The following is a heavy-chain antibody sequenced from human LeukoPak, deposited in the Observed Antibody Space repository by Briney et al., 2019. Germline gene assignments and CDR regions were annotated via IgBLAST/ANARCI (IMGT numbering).Heavy chain of an antibody. CDR3: ARVPMVRGVLFDY. Sequence: SETLSLTCTVSGGSISSGGYYWSWIRQHPGKGLEWIGYIYYSGSTYYNPSLKSRVTISVDTSKNQFSLKLSSVTAADTAVYYCARVPMVRGVLFDYRGQGTLVTVSS. V-gene: IGHV4-31*03. CDR1: GGSISSGGYY. D-gene: IGHD3-10*01. CDR2: IYYSGST. J-gene: IGHJ4*02.